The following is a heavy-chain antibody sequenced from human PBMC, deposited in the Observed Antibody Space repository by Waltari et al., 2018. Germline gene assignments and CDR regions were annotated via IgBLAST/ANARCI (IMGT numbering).Heavy chain of an antibody. Sequence: GYYWGWIRQPPGKGLEWIGSIYHSGSTYYNPSLKSRVTISVDTSKNQFSLKLSSVTAADTAVYYCARFAWNYGSDYWGQGTLVTVSS. CDR2: IYHSGST. D-gene: IGHD1-7*01. J-gene: IGHJ4*02. CDR1: GYY. V-gene: IGHV4-38-2*01. CDR3: ARFAWNYGSDY.